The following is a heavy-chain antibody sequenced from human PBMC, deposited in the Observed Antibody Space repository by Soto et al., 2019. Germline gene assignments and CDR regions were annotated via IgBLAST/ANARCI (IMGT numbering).Heavy chain of an antibody. V-gene: IGHV3-48*03. J-gene: IGHJ4*02. D-gene: IGHD3-22*01. CDR3: ARDHNDSSGYELWFDY. Sequence: GGSLRLSCAASGFTFSSYEMNWVRQAPGKGLEWVSYISSSGGTIYYADSVKGRFTISRDNAKNSLYLQMNSLRAEDTAVYYCARDHNDSSGYELWFDYWGQGTLVTVSS. CDR1: GFTFSSYE. CDR2: ISSSGGTI.